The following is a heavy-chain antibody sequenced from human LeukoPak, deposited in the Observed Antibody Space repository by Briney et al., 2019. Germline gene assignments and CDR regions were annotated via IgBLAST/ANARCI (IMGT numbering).Heavy chain of an antibody. CDR3: ATTLWLSYFDY. CDR2: ISSSGSTI. D-gene: IGHD5-18*01. CDR1: GFTFSSYE. V-gene: IGHV3-48*03. Sequence: GGSLRLSCAASGFTFSSYEMNWVRQAPGKGLEWVSYISSSGSTIYYADSVKGRFTISRDNAKNSLYLQMNSLRAEDTAVYYCATTLWLSYFDYWGQGTLVTVSS. J-gene: IGHJ4*02.